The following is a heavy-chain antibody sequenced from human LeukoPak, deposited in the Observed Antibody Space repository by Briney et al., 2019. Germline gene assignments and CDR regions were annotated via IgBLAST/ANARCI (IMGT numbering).Heavy chain of an antibody. Sequence: GGSLRLSCAASGFTFSYYAMSWARQAPGKGLEWVALISYDGSNKYCADSVKGRFTISRDNSKNTLYLQMNSLRAEDTAVYYCAKDRSSSWTWTIDYWGQGTLVTVSS. CDR3: AKDRSSSWTWTIDY. J-gene: IGHJ4*02. V-gene: IGHV3-30*18. D-gene: IGHD6-13*01. CDR2: ISYDGSNK. CDR1: GFTFSYYA.